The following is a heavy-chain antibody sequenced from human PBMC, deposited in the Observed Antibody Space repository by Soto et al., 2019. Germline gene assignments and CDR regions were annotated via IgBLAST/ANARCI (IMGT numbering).Heavy chain of an antibody. CDR2: INHSGST. Sequence: SETLSLTCAVYGGSFSGYYWSWIRQPPGEGLEWIGEINHSGSTNYNPSLKSRVTISVDTSKNQFSLKLSSVTAADTAVYYCARGKVTIFGVVIIRGFDPWGQGTLVTVSS. V-gene: IGHV4-34*01. CDR1: GGSFSGYY. D-gene: IGHD3-3*01. J-gene: IGHJ5*02. CDR3: ARGKVTIFGVVIIRGFDP.